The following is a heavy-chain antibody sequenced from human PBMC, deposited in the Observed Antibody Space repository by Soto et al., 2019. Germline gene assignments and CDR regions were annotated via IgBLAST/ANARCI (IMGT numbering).Heavy chain of an antibody. J-gene: IGHJ1*01. CDR1: GFTFSSYS. V-gene: IGHV3-48*01. Sequence: GGSLRVSCAASGFTFSSYSMNWVRQAPGKGLEWVSYISSSSSTIYYADSVKGRFTISRDNAKNSLYLQMNSLRAEDTAVYYCARDLGSSWYPEYFQHWGQGTLVTVSS. CDR3: ARDLGSSWYPEYFQH. CDR2: ISSSSSTI. D-gene: IGHD6-13*01.